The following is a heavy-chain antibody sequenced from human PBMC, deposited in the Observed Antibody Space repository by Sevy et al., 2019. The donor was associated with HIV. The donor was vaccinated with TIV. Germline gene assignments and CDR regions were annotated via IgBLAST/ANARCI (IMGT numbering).Heavy chain of an antibody. D-gene: IGHD6-13*01. J-gene: IGHJ6*02. CDR1: GFIFRNYG. CDR2: ISNDGSDK. V-gene: IGHV3-30*18. Sequence: GGSLRLSCAASGFIFRNYGMHWVRQAPGKGLEWVALISNDGSDKNYVDSVKGRFTISRDNSKDIVYLQMNSLRAEDTAIYHCANSRGRFHGSSWIYYDYSMYVWGQGTTVTVSS. CDR3: ANSRGRFHGSSWIYYDYSMYV.